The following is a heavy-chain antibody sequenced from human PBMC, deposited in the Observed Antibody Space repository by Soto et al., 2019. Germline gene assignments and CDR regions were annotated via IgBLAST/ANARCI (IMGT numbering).Heavy chain of an antibody. CDR3: ARCGAIPGSSSSSSKWPRPYYYYYGMDV. J-gene: IGHJ6*02. D-gene: IGHD6-6*01. CDR1: GYTFTGYY. V-gene: IGHV1-2*04. Sequence: ASVKVSCKASGYTFTGYYMHWVRQAPGQGLEWMGWINPNSGGTNYAQKFQGWVTMTRDTSISTAYMELSRLRSDDTAVYYCARCGAIPGSSSSSSKWPRPYYYYYGMDVRGQGTTVTVSS. CDR2: INPNSGGT.